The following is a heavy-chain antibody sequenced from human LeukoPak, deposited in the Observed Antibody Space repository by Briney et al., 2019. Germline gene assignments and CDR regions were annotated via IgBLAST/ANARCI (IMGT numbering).Heavy chain of an antibody. CDR2: IYYSGST. CDR1: GGSISSYY. CDR3: ARGPDFWSGYTHYMDV. D-gene: IGHD3-3*01. Sequence: PSETLSLTCTVSGGSISSYYWSWIRQPPGKGLEWIGYIYYSGSTDYNPSLKSRVTISVDTSKNQFSLKLSSVTAADTAVYYCARGPDFWSGYTHYMDVWGKGTTVTVSS. V-gene: IGHV4-59*12. J-gene: IGHJ6*03.